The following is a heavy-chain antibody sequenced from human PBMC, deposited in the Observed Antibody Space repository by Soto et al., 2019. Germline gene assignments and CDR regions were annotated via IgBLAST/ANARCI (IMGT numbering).Heavy chain of an antibody. D-gene: IGHD3-22*01. CDR1: GFTFSSYV. CDR3: ARDHYDSSGYYENFDY. V-gene: IGHV3-48*01. Sequence: PGGSLRLSCAASGFTFSSYVMSWVRQAPGKGLEWVSAISGSGSSIYYADSVKGRFTISRDNAKNSLYLQMNSLRAEDTAVYYCARDHYDSSGYYENFDYWGQGTLVTVSS. CDR2: ISGSGSSI. J-gene: IGHJ4*02.